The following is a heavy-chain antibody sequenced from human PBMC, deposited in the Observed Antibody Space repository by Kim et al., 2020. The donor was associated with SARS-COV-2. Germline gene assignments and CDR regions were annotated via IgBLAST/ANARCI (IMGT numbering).Heavy chain of an antibody. V-gene: IGHV3-49*03. CDR1: GFTFGDYA. CDR3: TRDRQRWQPEDAFDI. CDR2: IRSKAYGGTT. Sequence: GGSLRLSCTASGFTFGDYAMSWFRQAPGKGLEWVGFIRSKAYGGTTEYAASVKGRFTISRDDSKSIAYLQMNSLKTEDTAVYYCTRDRQRWQPEDAFDIWGQGTMVTVSS. J-gene: IGHJ3*02.